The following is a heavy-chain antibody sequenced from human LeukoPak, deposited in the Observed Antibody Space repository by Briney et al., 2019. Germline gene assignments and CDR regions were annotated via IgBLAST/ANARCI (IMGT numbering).Heavy chain of an antibody. D-gene: IGHD5-18*01. J-gene: IGHJ3*02. V-gene: IGHV3-7*05. CDR2: TNQDGSEK. Sequence: GGSLRLSCAASGFTFSSYWMAWVRQAPGKGLEWVANTNQDGSEKNYVDSVKGRLTISRDNAKNSLCLQMNSLRAEDTAVYYCARDRGYSTFDMWGQGTMVTVSS. CDR3: ARDRGYSTFDM. CDR1: GFTFSSYW.